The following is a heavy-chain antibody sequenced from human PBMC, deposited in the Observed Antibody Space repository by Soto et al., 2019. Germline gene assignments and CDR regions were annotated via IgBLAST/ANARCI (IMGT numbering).Heavy chain of an antibody. J-gene: IGHJ4*01. V-gene: IGHV3-33*01. D-gene: IGHD2-8*01. CDR2: IYYDGSNR. Sequence: LSLTCAVSGFTFGTYAMHWVRQAPGKGLEWVAVIYYDGSNRYYGDAVKGRFTISRDNSKSTLYLQMSSLRAEDTAVYYCARAFCTNGVCYYFFDYWGHGTLVTVSS. CDR1: GFTFGTYA. CDR3: ARAFCTNGVCYYFFDY.